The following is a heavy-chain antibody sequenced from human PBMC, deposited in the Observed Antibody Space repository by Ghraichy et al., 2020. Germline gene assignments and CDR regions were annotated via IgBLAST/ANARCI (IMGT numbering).Heavy chain of an antibody. D-gene: IGHD6-19*01. CDR2: ISYDGSNK. J-gene: IGHJ4*02. CDR3: ARDPLMAGTKGYIDY. V-gene: IGHV3-30*04. CDR1: GFTFSSYA. Sequence: GGSLRLSCAASGFTFSSYAMHWVRQAPGKGLEWVAVISYDGSNKYYADSVKGRFTISRDNSKNTLYLQMNSLRAEDTAVYYCARDPLMAGTKGYIDYWGQGTLVTVSS.